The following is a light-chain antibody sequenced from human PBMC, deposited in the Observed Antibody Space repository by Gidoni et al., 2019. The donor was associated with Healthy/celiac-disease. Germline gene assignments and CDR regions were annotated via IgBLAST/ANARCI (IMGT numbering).Light chain of an antibody. J-gene: IGLJ3*02. V-gene: IGLV2-23*01. CDR3: CSYAGSSLV. CDR1: SSDVGSYNL. CDR2: EGS. Sequence: GSPGQSITISCTGTSSDVGSYNLVSWYQQHPGKAPKLMIYEGSKRPSGVSNRFSGSKSGNPASLTISGLQAEDEADYYCCSYAGSSLVFGGGTKLTVL.